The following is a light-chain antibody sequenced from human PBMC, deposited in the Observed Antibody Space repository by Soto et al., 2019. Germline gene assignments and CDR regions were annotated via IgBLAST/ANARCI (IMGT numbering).Light chain of an antibody. Sequence: AIQMTQSPSSLSASVGDRVTITCRASQGCRSDLTWYQQKQGKAPKLLIYDASNLQSGVPSSFSGSRSGTDFTLTLSSLQREDFASYYCRLDNSYPYTFGQGTKLQIK. CDR1: QGCRSD. V-gene: IGKV1-6*01. CDR2: DAS. J-gene: IGKJ2*01. CDR3: RLDNSYPYT.